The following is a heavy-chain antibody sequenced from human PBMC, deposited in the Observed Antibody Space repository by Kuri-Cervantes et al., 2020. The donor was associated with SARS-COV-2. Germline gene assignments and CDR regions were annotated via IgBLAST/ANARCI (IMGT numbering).Heavy chain of an antibody. J-gene: IGHJ3*02. D-gene: IGHD2-2*01. V-gene: IGHV3-30-3*01. Sequence: GGSLRLSCEVSGFLFSASAMHWVRQAPGKGLEWVAVISYDGSNKYYADSVKGRFTISRDNSKNTLYLQMNSLRAEDTAVYYCARDLLPGLRQGLVVVPAAMAGAFDIWGQGTMVTVSS. CDR3: ARDLLPGLRQGLVVVPAAMAGAFDI. CDR1: GFLFSASA. CDR2: ISYDGSNK.